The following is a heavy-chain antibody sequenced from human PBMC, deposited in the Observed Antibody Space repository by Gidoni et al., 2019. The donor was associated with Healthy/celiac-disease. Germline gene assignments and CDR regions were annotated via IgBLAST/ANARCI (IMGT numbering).Heavy chain of an antibody. CDR3: ARSYYYDSSGYYYFDY. V-gene: IGHV2-26*01. D-gene: IGHD3-22*01. CDR1: GFSLSNARMG. J-gene: IGHJ4*02. CDR2: IFSNDEK. Sequence: QVTLKESGPVLVKPTETLTLTCTVSGFSLSNARMGVSWIRQPPGKALEWLAHIFSNDEKSYSTSLKSRLTISKDTSKSQVVLTMTNMDPVDTATYYCARSYYYDSSGYYYFDYWGQGTLVTVSS.